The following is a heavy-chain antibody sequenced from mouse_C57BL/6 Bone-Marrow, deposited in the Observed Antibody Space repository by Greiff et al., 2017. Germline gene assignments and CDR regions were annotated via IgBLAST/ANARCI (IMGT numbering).Heavy chain of an antibody. V-gene: IGHV5-12*01. CDR2: ISNGGGST. CDR3: ARPSIDY. CDR1: GFTFSDYY. Sequence: DVKLVESGGGLVQPGGSLKLSCAASGFTFSDYYMYWVRQTPEKRLEWVAYISNGGGSTNYPDTVKGRFTIARDNAKNTLYLQMSRLKSEDTAMYYCARPSIDYWGQGTSVTVSS. J-gene: IGHJ4*01.